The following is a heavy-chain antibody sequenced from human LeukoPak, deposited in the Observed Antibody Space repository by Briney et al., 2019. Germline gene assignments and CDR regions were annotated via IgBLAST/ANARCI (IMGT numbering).Heavy chain of an antibody. J-gene: IGHJ5*02. CDR2: IYYSGST. CDR1: GGSVSSSSYY. D-gene: IGHD4/OR15-4a*01. CDR3: ARGGVPGANNWFDP. Sequence: SETLSLTCTVSGGSVSSSSYYWSWTRQSPGKALEWIGYIYYSGSTNYNPSLQSRVTISVDTSRNQFFLNLSSVTAADTAVYYCARGGVPGANNWFDPWGQGTLVTVSS. V-gene: IGHV4-61*01.